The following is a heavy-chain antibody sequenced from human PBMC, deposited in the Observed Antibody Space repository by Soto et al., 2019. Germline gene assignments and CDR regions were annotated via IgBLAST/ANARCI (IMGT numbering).Heavy chain of an antibody. J-gene: IGHJ3*01. CDR2: IRHTTSAT. D-gene: IGHD6-19*01. Sequence: GGSLRLSCVASQFPFDVYSMHWVRQAPGEGLEWVSYIRHTTSATFYADAVKGRFTISRDNRKNSLCLQMNSLRDDDTGVYFCARDRGSSGMFELDVWGPGTLVTVSS. V-gene: IGHV3-48*02. CDR1: QFPFDVYS. CDR3: ARDRGSSGMFELDV.